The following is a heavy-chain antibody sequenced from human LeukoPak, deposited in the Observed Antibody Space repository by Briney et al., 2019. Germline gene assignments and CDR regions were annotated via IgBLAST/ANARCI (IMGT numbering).Heavy chain of an antibody. CDR1: GYTFTSYY. CDR3: ARGGIVVVPAAEPDYYYYMDV. J-gene: IGHJ6*03. V-gene: IGHV1-46*01. CDR2: INPSGGST. D-gene: IGHD2-2*01. Sequence: ASVKVSCKASGYTFTSYYMHWVRQAPGQGLEWMGIINPSGGSTSYAQKFQGRVTMTRDTSTSTVYMELSSLRSEDTAVYYCARGGIVVVPAAEPDYYYYMDVWGKGTTVTISS.